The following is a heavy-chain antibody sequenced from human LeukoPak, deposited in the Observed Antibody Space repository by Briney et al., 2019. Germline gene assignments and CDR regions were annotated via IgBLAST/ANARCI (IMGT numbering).Heavy chain of an antibody. CDR3: ARDEDTAMVPPDY. Sequence: GASVKVSCKASGYTFTSYAMHWVRQAPGQRLEWMGWINAGNGNTKYSQKFQGRVTITRDTSASTAYMELSSLRSEDTAVYYCARDEDTAMVPPDYWGQGILVTVSS. CDR2: INAGNGNT. D-gene: IGHD5-18*01. V-gene: IGHV1-3*01. J-gene: IGHJ4*02. CDR1: GYTFTSYA.